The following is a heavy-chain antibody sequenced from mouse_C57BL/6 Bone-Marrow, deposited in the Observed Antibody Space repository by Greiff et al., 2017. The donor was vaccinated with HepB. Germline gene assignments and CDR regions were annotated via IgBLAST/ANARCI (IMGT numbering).Heavy chain of an antibody. V-gene: IGHV1-53*01. CDR3: ARHDGYYWYFDV. CDR2: INPSNGGT. D-gene: IGHD2-3*01. Sequence: QVHVKQPGTELVKPGASVKLSCKASGYTFTSYWMHWVKQRPGQGLEWIGNINPSNGGTNYNEKFKSKATLTVDKSSSTAYMQLSSLTSEDSAVYYCARHDGYYWYFDVWGTGTTVTVSS. J-gene: IGHJ1*03. CDR1: GYTFTSYW.